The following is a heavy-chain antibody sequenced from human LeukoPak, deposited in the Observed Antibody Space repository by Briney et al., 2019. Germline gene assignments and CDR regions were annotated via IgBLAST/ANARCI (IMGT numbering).Heavy chain of an antibody. Sequence: ASVKVSCKASGYTFTGYYMHWVRQAPGQGLEWMGWINPNSGGTNYAQKFQGRATMTRDTSISTAYMELSRLRSDDTAVYYCATGPIAAALFDYWGQGTLVTVSS. CDR3: ATGPIAAALFDY. J-gene: IGHJ4*02. D-gene: IGHD6-13*01. CDR2: INPNSGGT. CDR1: GYTFTGYY. V-gene: IGHV1-2*02.